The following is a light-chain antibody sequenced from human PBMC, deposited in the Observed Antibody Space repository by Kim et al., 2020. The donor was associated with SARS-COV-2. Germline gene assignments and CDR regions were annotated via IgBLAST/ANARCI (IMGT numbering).Light chain of an antibody. CDR3: SAWDSSLSAWV. Sequence: RPTATLTCIGNSNNVGYQGAAWLQQHQGHPPKLLSYRNNDRPSGVSERLSASRSGNTASLTITGLQPEDEADYYCSAWDSSLSAWVFGGGTQLTVL. J-gene: IGLJ3*02. CDR2: RNN. CDR1: SNNVGYQG. V-gene: IGLV10-54*01.